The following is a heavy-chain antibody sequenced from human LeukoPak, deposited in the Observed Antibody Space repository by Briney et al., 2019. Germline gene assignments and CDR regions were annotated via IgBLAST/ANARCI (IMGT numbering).Heavy chain of an antibody. CDR2: INPNSGGT. CDR1: GYTFTGYY. V-gene: IGHV1-2*02. Sequence: ASVKVSCKASGYTFTGYYMHWVRQAPGQGLEWMGWINPNSGGTNYAQEFQGRVTMTRVTSISTAYMELSRLKSDDTAVYYCARVHFYDSSGYSLINPWGQGTLVTVSS. CDR3: ARVHFYDSSGYSLINP. J-gene: IGHJ4*02. D-gene: IGHD3-22*01.